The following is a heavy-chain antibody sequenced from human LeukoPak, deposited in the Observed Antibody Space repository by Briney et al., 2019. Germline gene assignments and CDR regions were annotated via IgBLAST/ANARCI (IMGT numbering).Heavy chain of an antibody. CDR1: GGTFSSYA. CDR3: ARARGYDLMVVTYYFDY. Sequence: GASVKVSCKASGGTFSSYAISWVRQAPGQGLEWMGGIIPIFGTASYAQKFQGGVTITTDESTSTAYMELSSLRSEDTAVYYCARARGYDLMVVTYYFDYWGQGTLVTVSS. CDR2: IIPIFGTA. J-gene: IGHJ4*02. V-gene: IGHV1-69*05. D-gene: IGHD2-21*02.